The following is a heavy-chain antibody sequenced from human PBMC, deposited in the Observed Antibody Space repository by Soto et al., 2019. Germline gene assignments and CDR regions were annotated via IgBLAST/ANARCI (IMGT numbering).Heavy chain of an antibody. CDR2: IYYSGST. V-gene: IGHV4-59*01. D-gene: IGHD2-15*01. CDR1: GGSISSYY. J-gene: IGHJ5*02. Sequence: QVQLQESGPGLVKPSETLSLTCTVSGGSISSYYWSWIRQPPGKGLEWIGYIYYSGSTNYNPSLRSRVTISVATSKNQFSLKLSSVTAADTAVYYCAREAVTPGRFDPWGQGTLVTVSS. CDR3: AREAVTPGRFDP.